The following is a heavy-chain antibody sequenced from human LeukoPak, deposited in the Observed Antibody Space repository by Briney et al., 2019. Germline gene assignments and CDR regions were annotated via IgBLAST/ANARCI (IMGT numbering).Heavy chain of an antibody. V-gene: IGHV1-69*04. CDR2: IIPILGIA. CDR3: ARGSSPEDY. J-gene: IGHJ4*02. CDR1: GGTFSSYA. D-gene: IGHD1-26*01. Sequence: SVKVSCKASGGTFSSYAISWVRQAPGQGPEWMGRIIPILGIANYAQKFQGRVTITADKSTSTAYMELSSLRSEDTAVYYCARGSSPEDYWGQGTLVTVSS.